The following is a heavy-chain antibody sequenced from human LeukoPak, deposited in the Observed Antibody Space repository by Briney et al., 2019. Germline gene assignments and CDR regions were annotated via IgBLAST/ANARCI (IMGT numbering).Heavy chain of an antibody. CDR1: GGSFSGYY. CDR3: ARVRTNDAFDI. J-gene: IGHJ3*02. CDR2: INHSGST. V-gene: IGHV4-34*01. Sequence: SETLSLTCAVYGGSFSGYYWSWIRQPPGKGLEWIGEINHSGSTNYNPSLKSRVTISVDTSKNQFSLKLSSVTAADTAVYYCARVRTNDAFDIWGQGTMVTVSS.